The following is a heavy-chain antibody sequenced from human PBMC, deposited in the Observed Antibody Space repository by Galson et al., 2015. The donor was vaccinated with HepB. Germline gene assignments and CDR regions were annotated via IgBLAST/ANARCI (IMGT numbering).Heavy chain of an antibody. CDR2: ISGGDGSA. D-gene: IGHD3-10*01. CDR1: GFTFTDYA. V-gene: IGHV3-23*01. CDR3: AKEFKDYSSGTYIDY. J-gene: IGHJ4*02. Sequence: SLRLSCAASGFTFTDYALTWVRQAPGKGLEWVSTISGGDGSATYADSVKGRFTISRDISKNTLYLQLNSLRAGDTAAYYCAKEFKDYSSGTYIDYWGQGTLATVSS.